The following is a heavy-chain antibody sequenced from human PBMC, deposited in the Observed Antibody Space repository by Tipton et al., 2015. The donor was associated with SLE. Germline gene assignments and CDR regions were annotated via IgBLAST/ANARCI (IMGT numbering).Heavy chain of an antibody. V-gene: IGHV4-4*07. CDR1: GVSISSYY. CDR2: IYTSGST. J-gene: IGHJ4*02. Sequence: TLSLTCTVSGVSISSYYWSWIRQPAGKGLEWIGRIYTSGSTNYNPSLKSRVTMSVDTSKNQFSLELSSVTAADTAVYYCASEGGSGWYSVDYWGQGTLVTVSS. CDR3: ASEGGSGWYSVDY. D-gene: IGHD6-19*01.